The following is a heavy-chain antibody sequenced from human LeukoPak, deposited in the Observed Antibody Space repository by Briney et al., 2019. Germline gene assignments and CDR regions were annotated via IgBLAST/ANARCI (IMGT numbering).Heavy chain of an antibody. CDR1: GFTFSSYE. D-gene: IGHD3-10*01. Sequence: GGSLRLSCAASGFTFSSYEMNWVRQAPGKGLEWVSAISGSGGSTYYADSVKGRFTISRDNSKNTLYLQMNSLRAEDTAVYYCAKPGSEGPLYFDYWGQGTLVTVSS. CDR2: ISGSGGST. CDR3: AKPGSEGPLYFDY. J-gene: IGHJ4*02. V-gene: IGHV3-23*01.